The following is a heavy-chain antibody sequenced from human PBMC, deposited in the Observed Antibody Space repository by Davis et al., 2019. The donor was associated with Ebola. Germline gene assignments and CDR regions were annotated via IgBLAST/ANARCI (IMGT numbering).Heavy chain of an antibody. D-gene: IGHD4-17*01. Sequence: GGSLRLSCAASGFTFSSYSMNWVRQAPGKGLEWVSYISSSSSTIYYADSVKGRFTISRDNAKNSLYLQMNSLRDEDTAVYYCAGTVTNYYYYGMDVWGQGTTVTVSS. CDR3: AGTVTNYYYYGMDV. CDR1: GFTFSSYS. V-gene: IGHV3-48*02. CDR2: ISSSSSTI. J-gene: IGHJ6*02.